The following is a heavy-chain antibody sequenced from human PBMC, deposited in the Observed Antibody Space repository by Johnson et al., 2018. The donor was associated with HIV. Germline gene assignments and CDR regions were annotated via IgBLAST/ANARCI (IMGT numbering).Heavy chain of an antibody. Sequence: VQLVESGGGVVQPGTSLRLSCAASGFTVSSNYMSWVRQAPGKGLEWVAFIRYDGSNKYYVDSVKGRFTISRDNAKNSLYLQMNSLRAEDTAVYYCASPWGGRGLDVVDIWGQGTMVTVSS. D-gene: IGHD7-27*01. V-gene: IGHV3-33*08. CDR3: ASPWGGRGLDVVDI. CDR1: GFTVSSNY. CDR2: IRYDGSNK. J-gene: IGHJ3*02.